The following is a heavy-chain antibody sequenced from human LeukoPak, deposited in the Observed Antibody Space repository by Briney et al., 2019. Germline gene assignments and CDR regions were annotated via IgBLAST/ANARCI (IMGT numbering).Heavy chain of an antibody. CDR3: VRDRTLGVRDGFILA. V-gene: IGHV3-48*01. CDR1: GFTFSAYN. J-gene: IGHJ5*02. CDR2: ISGSSSAI. Sequence: GGSLRLSCAASGFTFSAYNMIWVRQVPGKGLEWLSYISGSSSAIYYADSVQGRFIISRDNAKNSLSLQMSSLRVEDTAVYYCVRDRTLGVRDGFILAWGQGTLVTVSS. D-gene: IGHD5-24*01.